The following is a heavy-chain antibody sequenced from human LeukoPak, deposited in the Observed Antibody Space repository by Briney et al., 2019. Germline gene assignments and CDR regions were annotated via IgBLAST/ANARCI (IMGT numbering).Heavy chain of an antibody. J-gene: IGHJ4*02. Sequence: SETLSLTCTVSGYSISSGYYWAWIRQPPGKGLEWIGSIYHSGSTYYNPSLKSRVTISVDTSKNQFSLKLSSVIAADTAVYYCARTRGYSYGYGYWGQGTLVTVSS. V-gene: IGHV4-38-2*02. CDR3: ARTRGYSYGYGY. D-gene: IGHD5-18*01. CDR2: IYHSGST. CDR1: GYSISSGYY.